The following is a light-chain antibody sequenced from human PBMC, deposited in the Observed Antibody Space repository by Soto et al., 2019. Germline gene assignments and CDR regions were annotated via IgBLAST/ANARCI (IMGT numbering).Light chain of an antibody. V-gene: IGKV3-11*01. CDR2: DAS. CDR1: QSVSSY. Sequence: EIVLTQSPATLSLSPGERATLSCRASQSVSSYLAWYQQKPGQAPRLLIYDASNMATGIPARFSGSGSGTDCTLTISSLAPEDFAVYYCQQRSNWQGTFGQGNKLEIK. CDR3: QQRSNWQGT. J-gene: IGKJ2*01.